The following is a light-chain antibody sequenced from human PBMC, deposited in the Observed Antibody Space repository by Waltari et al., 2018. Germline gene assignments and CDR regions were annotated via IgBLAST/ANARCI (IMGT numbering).Light chain of an antibody. CDR3: QQYYSTLPT. Sequence: DIVMTQSPDSLTVSLGERATINCKSSQSVLYSSNNKNYLAWYQQKPGQALKLLISWASTRESGVPDRFSGSGSGTDFTLTISSLQAEDVAVYYCQQYYSTLPTFGPGTKVDIK. J-gene: IGKJ3*01. CDR2: WAS. V-gene: IGKV4-1*01. CDR1: QSVLYSSNNKNY.